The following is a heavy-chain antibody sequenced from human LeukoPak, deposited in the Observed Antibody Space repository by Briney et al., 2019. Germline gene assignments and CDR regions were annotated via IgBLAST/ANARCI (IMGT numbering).Heavy chain of an antibody. CDR2: ITTRSTTK. CDR3: ARGTGDY. Sequence: GGSLRLSCGASGFNFSGFAMNWARQAPGKGLEWVAYITTRSTTKLYADSVKGRFTVSRDNGKNSEYLQMDSLRAEDTATYYCARGTGDYWGQGTRVTVSS. V-gene: IGHV3-48*01. J-gene: IGHJ4*02. CDR1: GFNFSGFA.